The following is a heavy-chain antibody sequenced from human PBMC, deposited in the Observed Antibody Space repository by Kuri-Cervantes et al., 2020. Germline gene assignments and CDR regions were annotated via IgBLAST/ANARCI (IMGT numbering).Heavy chain of an antibody. D-gene: IGHD2-2*01. V-gene: IGHV1-3*04. CDR3: ARGYCSSISCPFDY. J-gene: IGHJ4*02. CDR1: GYTFTSYG. Sequence: ASVKVSCKASGYTFTSYGITWVRQAPGQGLEWMGWINTGNGNTKYSQNFQGRVTINRDTFASTAYMELSSLRSEDTAVYYCARGYCSSISCPFDYWGQGTLVTVSS. CDR2: INTGNGNT.